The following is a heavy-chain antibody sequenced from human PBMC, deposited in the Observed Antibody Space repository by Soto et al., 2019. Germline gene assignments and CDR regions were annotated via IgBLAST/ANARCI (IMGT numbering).Heavy chain of an antibody. CDR3: ARDLYRSVLLWFGGDYRSSDYYGMDV. J-gene: IGHJ6*02. D-gene: IGHD3-10*01. V-gene: IGHV3-21*01. CDR1: GFTFSSYS. CDR2: ISSSSSYI. Sequence: PGGSLRLSCAASGFTFSSYSMNWVRQAPGKGLEWVSSISSSSSYIYYADSVKGRFTISRDNAKNSLYLQMNSLRAEDTAVYYCARDLYRSVLLWFGGDYRSSDYYGMDVWGQGTTVTVSS.